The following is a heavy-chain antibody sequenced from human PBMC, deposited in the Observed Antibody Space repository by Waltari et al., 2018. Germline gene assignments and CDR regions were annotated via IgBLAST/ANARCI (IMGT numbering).Heavy chain of an antibody. CDR1: GFSLSDRY. CDR3: VRDLVGAPY. CDR2: TRDKAHFYTA. J-gene: IGHJ4*02. Sequence: EVLLVASGGGLVQPGGSLRLSCAASGFSLSDRYMDWVRQAPGKGLEWFGRTRDKAHFYTAEYAASVSGRFTISTNESTNSQYLQMNSLKTEDTAVYDCVRDLVGAPYWGQGTLVTVPS. D-gene: IGHD1-26*01. V-gene: IGHV3-72*01.